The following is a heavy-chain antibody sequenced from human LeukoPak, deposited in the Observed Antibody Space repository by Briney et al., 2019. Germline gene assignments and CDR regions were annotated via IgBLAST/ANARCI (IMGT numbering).Heavy chain of an antibody. D-gene: IGHD6-13*01. CDR3: ARRGIAAAGYDY. J-gene: IGHJ4*02. V-gene: IGHV4-59*08. CDR2: IYYSGTT. CDR1: GGSISSYC. Sequence: SETPSLTCTVSGGSISSYCWSWIRQPPGKGLEWIGYIYYSGTTNYNPSLKSRVTILVDTSKNQFSLNLSSVTAADTAVYYCARRGIAAAGYDYWGQGTLVTVSS.